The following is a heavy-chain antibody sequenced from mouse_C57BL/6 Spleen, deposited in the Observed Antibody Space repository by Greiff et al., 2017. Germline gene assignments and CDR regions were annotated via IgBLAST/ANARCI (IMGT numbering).Heavy chain of an antibody. D-gene: IGHD4-1*02. Sequence: VQLQQSGPELVKPGASVKISCKASGYSFTGYYMNWVKQSPEKSLEWIGEINPSTGGTTYNQKFKAKATLTVYKSSSTAYMQLKSLTSEDSAVYYCARRPPTGKDAMDYWGQGTSVTVSS. CDR1: GYSFTGYY. V-gene: IGHV1-42*01. CDR2: INPSTGGT. J-gene: IGHJ4*01. CDR3: ARRPPTGKDAMDY.